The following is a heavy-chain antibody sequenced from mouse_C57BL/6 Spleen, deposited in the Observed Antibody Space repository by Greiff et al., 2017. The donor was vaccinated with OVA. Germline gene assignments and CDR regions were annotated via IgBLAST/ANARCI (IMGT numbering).Heavy chain of an antibody. CDR1: GYTFTSYW. V-gene: IGHV1-69*01. J-gene: IGHJ2*01. CDR3: ARLGAGTPSFDY. D-gene: IGHD4-1*01. CDR2: IDPSDSYT. Sequence: QVQLKQPGAELVMPGASVKLSCKASGYTFTSYWMHWVKQRPGQGLEWIGEIDPSDSYTNYNQKFQGKSTLTVDKTSSTAYMQLSSLPSDDSAVYYCARLGAGTPSFDYWGQGTTLTVSS.